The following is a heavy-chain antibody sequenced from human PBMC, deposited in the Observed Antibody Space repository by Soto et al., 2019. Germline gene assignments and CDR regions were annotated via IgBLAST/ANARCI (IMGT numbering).Heavy chain of an antibody. V-gene: IGHV3-30*18. CDR3: AKDHIVVVVAAPYY. CDR1: GFTFSSYG. Sequence: QVQLVESGGGVVQPGRSLRLSCAASGFTFSSYGMHWVRQAPGKGLEWVAVISYDGSNKYYADSVKGRFTISRDNSKNTLYLRMNSLRAEDTAVYYCAKDHIVVVVAAPYYWGQGTLVTVSS. J-gene: IGHJ4*02. D-gene: IGHD2-15*01. CDR2: ISYDGSNK.